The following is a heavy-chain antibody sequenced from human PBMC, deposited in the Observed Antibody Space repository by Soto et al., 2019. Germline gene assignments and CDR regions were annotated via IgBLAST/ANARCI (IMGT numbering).Heavy chain of an antibody. V-gene: IGHV4-4*07. CDR1: GGSISSYY. Sequence: SETLSLTCTVSGGSISSYYLSWMRQPAGKGLEWIGRIYTSGSTNYNPSLKSRVTMSVDTSKNQFSLKLSSVTAADTAVYYCARVGVAGVAAASNWFDPWGQGTLVTVSS. D-gene: IGHD6-13*01. CDR2: IYTSGST. J-gene: IGHJ5*02. CDR3: ARVGVAGVAAASNWFDP.